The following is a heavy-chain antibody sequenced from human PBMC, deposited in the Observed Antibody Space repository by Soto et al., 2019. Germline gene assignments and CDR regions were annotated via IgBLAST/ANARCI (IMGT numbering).Heavy chain of an antibody. V-gene: IGHV1-8*01. CDR3: ARSTNDYGDRH. J-gene: IGHJ4*02. Sequence: QVQLVQSGAEVKKPGASVKVSCEASGYTFTSYDINWVRQATGQGLEWMGWMNPNSGNTGYAQRFQGRATMTRNTSISTAYMELSRLGSEDTAVYYCARSTNDYGDRHWGQGTRVTVSS. CDR2: MNPNSGNT. D-gene: IGHD4-17*01. CDR1: GYTFTSYD.